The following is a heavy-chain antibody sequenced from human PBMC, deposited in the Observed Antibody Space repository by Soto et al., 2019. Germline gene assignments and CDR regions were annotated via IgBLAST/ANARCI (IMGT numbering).Heavy chain of an antibody. CDR3: ARQGGSGSYYNLEKDYFDY. CDR1: GGSISSSSYY. CDR2: IYYSGST. D-gene: IGHD3-10*01. Sequence: QLQLQESGPGLVKPSETLSLTCTVSGGSISSSSYYWGWIRQPPGKGLEWIGSIYYSGSTYYNPSLKSRVTISVDTSKNQFSLKLSSVTAADTAVYYCARQGGSGSYYNLEKDYFDYWGQGTLVTVSS. J-gene: IGHJ4*02. V-gene: IGHV4-39*01.